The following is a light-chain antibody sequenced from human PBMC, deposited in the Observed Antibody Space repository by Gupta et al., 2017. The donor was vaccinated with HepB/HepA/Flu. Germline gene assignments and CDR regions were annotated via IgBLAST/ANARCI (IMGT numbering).Light chain of an antibody. V-gene: IGKV1-33*01. CDR3: HHDDNLPVT. J-gene: IGKJ5*01. CDR2: DAS. Sequence: THITKPPSSLSASVGDRVTITFQASQDISNYLNWYQQKPGQAPKLLIYDASNLETGVPSRFSGSGSGTDFTFTISSLQPEDVATYYCHHDDNLPVTFGQGTRLEIK. CDR1: QDISNY.